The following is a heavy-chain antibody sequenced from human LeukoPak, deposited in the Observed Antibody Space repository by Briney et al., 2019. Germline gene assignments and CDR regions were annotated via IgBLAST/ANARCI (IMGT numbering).Heavy chain of an antibody. D-gene: IGHD3-10*01. CDR3: TRLDEAADGFVRGAVTRAYDI. CDR2: IRSNSNNYAT. J-gene: IGHJ3*02. V-gene: IGHV3-73*01. Sequence: GGSLRLSCAASGFILSGSGIHWVRQASGKGLEWVGRIRSNSNNYATSYAASVKGRFTVSRDDSKNTAYLTMNSLETEGTAIYYCTRLDEAADGFVRGAVTRAYDIWGQGTMVTVSS. CDR1: GFILSGSG.